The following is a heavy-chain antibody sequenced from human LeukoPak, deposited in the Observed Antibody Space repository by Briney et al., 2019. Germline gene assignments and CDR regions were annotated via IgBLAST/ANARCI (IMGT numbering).Heavy chain of an antibody. CDR3: ARRSSGWQFDY. V-gene: IGHV4-34*01. CDR1: GGSFSGYY. CDR2: INHSGST. D-gene: IGHD6-19*01. J-gene: IGHJ4*02. Sequence: PSETLSLTCAVYGGSFSGYYWSWIRQPPGKGLEWIGEINHSGSTNYNPSLKSRVTISVDTSKNQFSLKLSSVTAADTAVYYCARRSSGWQFDYWGQGTLVTVSS.